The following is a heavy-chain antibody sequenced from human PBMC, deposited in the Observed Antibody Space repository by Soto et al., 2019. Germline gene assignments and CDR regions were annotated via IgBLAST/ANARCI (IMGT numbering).Heavy chain of an antibody. Sequence: PGESLKISCKGSGYSFTSYWISWVRQMPGKGLEWMGRIDPSDSYTNYSPSFQGHVTISADKSISTAYLQWSSLKASDTAMYYCARHGGPHCGGDCYDDAFDIWGQGTMVTVSS. CDR1: GYSFTSYW. CDR3: ARHGGPHCGGDCYDDAFDI. J-gene: IGHJ3*02. D-gene: IGHD2-21*02. V-gene: IGHV5-10-1*01. CDR2: IDPSDSYT.